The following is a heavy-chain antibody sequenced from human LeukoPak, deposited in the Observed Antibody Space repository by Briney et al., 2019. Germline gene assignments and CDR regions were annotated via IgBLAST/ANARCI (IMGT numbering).Heavy chain of an antibody. V-gene: IGHV3-9*01. Sequence: GRSLRLSCAASGFKFDDYAMHWVRQAPGKSLEWVSGISRNSNNIVYADSVKGRFTISRDSAKSSLYLQMNSLRAEDTAFYYCAKDSASSVAGLLLNYWGQGTLVIVSS. J-gene: IGHJ4*02. CDR3: AKDSASSVAGLLLNY. D-gene: IGHD6-19*01. CDR1: GFKFDDYA. CDR2: ISRNSNNI.